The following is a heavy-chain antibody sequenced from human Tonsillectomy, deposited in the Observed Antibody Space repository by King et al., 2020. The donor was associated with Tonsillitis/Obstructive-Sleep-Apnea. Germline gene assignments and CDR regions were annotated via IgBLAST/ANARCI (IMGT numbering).Heavy chain of an antibody. J-gene: IGHJ6*03. CDR1: GGSISSYY. CDR2: IYYSGST. CDR3: ARDVGLTYYSYMDA. V-gene: IGHV4-59*01. Sequence: VQLQESGPGLVKPSETLSLTCTVSGGSISSYYWSWIRQPPGKGLEWIGYIYYSGSTNYNPSLKSRVTISVDTSKNQFSLKLSSVTAADTAVYYCARDVGLTYYSYMDAWGKGAPVTVSS. D-gene: IGHD2-15*01.